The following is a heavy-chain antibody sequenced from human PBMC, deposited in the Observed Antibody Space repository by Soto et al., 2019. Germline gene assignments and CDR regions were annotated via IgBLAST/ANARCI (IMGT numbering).Heavy chain of an antibody. CDR3: ARVLDYYDSSGYYYPLNNWFDP. D-gene: IGHD3-22*01. CDR2: ISSSSRYI. J-gene: IGHJ5*02. Sequence: GGSLRLSCAASGFTFSTYSMTWVRQAPGKGLEWVSSISSSSRYIYYVDSVKGRFTISRDNAKNSLYLQMNSLRAEDTAVYYCARVLDYYDSSGYYYPLNNWFDPWGQGTLVTVSS. CDR1: GFTFSTYS. V-gene: IGHV3-21*01.